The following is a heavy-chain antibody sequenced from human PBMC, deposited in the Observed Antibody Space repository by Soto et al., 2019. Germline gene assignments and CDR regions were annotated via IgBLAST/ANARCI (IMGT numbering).Heavy chain of an antibody. V-gene: IGHV1-18*01. J-gene: IGHJ4*02. CDR1: GYTFTNYG. CDR3: ARTLPPIDY. Sequence: QVQLVQSGAEVKKPGASVKVSCKASGYTFTNYGISWVRQAPGQGLVWMGWINIYNGNTKYAQQLQGRVTVTTDTSTSTAYMELRSLRSDDTVVYYCARTLPPIDYWGQGTLGTVSS. CDR2: INIYNGNT. D-gene: IGHD1-26*01.